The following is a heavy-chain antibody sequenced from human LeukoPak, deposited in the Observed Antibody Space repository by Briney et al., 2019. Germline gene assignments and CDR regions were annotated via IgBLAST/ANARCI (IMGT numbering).Heavy chain of an antibody. Sequence: SETLSLTCAVHGGSFSGYYWSWIRQPPGKGLEWIGYIYHSGTTNYNPSLKSRVTISVDTSKSQFSLKLSSVTAADTAIYYCARNIVGPRQVDYWGQGTLVTVSS. CDR2: IYHSGTT. CDR1: GGSFSGYY. J-gene: IGHJ4*02. CDR3: ARNIVGPRQVDY. V-gene: IGHV4-59*01. D-gene: IGHD1-26*01.